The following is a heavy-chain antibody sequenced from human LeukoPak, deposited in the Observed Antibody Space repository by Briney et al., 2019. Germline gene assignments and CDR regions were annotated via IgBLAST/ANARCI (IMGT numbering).Heavy chain of an antibody. CDR2: SCPHGSTP. CDR1: GFAFSDYC. CDR3: VRGRAPERGLDY. D-gene: IGHD1-1*01. J-gene: IGHJ4*02. Sequence: GGSLRLACAAAGFAFSDYCMHWVRQAPGGGLLWVSRSCPHGSTPVYADSGKGRFTISRDDAKNSLYLQLNSLRGEDTAVYYCVRGRAPERGLDYWGQGARVTVSS. V-gene: IGHV3-74*01.